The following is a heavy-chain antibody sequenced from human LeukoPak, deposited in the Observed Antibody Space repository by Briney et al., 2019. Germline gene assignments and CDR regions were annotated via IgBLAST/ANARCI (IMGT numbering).Heavy chain of an antibody. V-gene: IGHV1-18*01. Sequence: ASVKVSCKASGYTFTSYDINWVRQAPGQGLEWMGWISAYNGNTNYAQKLQGRVTMTTDTSTSTAYMELRSLRSDDTAVYYCARLTVTRRLDYWGQGTLVTVSS. CDR2: ISAYNGNT. D-gene: IGHD4-17*01. J-gene: IGHJ4*02. CDR1: GYTFTSYD. CDR3: ARLTVTRRLDY.